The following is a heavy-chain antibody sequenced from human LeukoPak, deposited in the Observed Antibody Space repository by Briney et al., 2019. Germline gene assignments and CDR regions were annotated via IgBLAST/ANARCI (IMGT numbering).Heavy chain of an antibody. CDR3: ARVLLITAGGPIDY. CDR1: GFTFDDYG. J-gene: IGHJ4*02. D-gene: IGHD6-13*01. CDR2: INWNGGST. V-gene: IGHV3-20*04. Sequence: GSLRLSCAASGFTFDDYGMSWVRQAPGKGLEWVSGINWNGGSTGYGDSVKGRFTISRDNAKNSLYLQMNSLRAEDTALYYCARVLLITAGGPIDYWGQGTLVTVSS.